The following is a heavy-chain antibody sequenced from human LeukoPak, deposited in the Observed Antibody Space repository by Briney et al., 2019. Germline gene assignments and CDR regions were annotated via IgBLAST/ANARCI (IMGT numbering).Heavy chain of an antibody. CDR3: VGGLTTVTTTGTRNDY. V-gene: IGHV3-15*01. CDR2: IKSKTDGGTT. D-gene: IGHD4-17*01. J-gene: IGHJ4*02. Sequence: GGSLRLSCAASGFTFSNAWMSWVRQAPGKGLEWVGRIKSKTDGGTTDYAAPVKGRFTISRDNAKNSLYLQMNSLRAEDTAVYYCVGGLTTVTTTGTRNDYWGQGTLVTVSS. CDR1: GFTFSNAW.